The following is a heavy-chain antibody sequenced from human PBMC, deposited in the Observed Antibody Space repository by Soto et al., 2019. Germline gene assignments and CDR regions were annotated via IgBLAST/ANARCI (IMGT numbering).Heavy chain of an antibody. CDR2: ISAYNGNT. D-gene: IGHD3-10*01. CDR3: ARGPYYIYYYYYYMDV. J-gene: IGHJ6*03. Sequence: GASVKVSCKASGYTFTSYGISWVRQAPGQGLEWMGWISAYNGNTNYAQKLQGRVTMTTNTSTSTAYMELRSLRSDDTAVYYCARGPYYIYYYYYYMDVWGKGTTVTVSS. V-gene: IGHV1-18*01. CDR1: GYTFTSYG.